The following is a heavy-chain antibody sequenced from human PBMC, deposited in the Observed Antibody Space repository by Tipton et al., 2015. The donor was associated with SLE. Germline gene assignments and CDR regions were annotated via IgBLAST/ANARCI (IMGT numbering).Heavy chain of an antibody. V-gene: IGHV3-7*05. CDR1: GFTFSRHW. D-gene: IGHD6-6*01. CDR2: IKQDGSEK. J-gene: IGHJ6*03. Sequence: SLRLSCAASGFTFSRHWMSWVRQAPGKGLEWVANIKQDGSEKFFVDSVKGRFTISRDNSKNTLYLQMNSLRAEDTAVYYCAKAPGAARRGYYMDVWGKGTTVTVSS. CDR3: AKAPGAARRGYYMDV.